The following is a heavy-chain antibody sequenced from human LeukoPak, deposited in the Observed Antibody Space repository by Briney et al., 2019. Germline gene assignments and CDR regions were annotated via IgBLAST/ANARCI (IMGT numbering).Heavy chain of an antibody. D-gene: IGHD6-19*01. J-gene: IGHJ5*02. Sequence: PGGPLRLSCAASGFTFSSYWMSWVRQAPGKGLEWVANIKQDGSEKYYVDSVKGRFTISRDNAKNSLYLQMNSLRAEDTAVYYCARVTAVAKGNWFDPWGQGTLVTVSS. V-gene: IGHV3-7*01. CDR1: GFTFSSYW. CDR3: ARVTAVAKGNWFDP. CDR2: IKQDGSEK.